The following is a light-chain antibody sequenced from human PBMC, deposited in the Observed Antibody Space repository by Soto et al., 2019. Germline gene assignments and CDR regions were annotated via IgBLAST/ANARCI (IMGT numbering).Light chain of an antibody. J-gene: IGKJ1*01. Sequence: ETVMTQSPVTLSVSPGERATLSCRASQSVSSNLAWYQQKPGQAPRLLIYGASTRATGIPASFSGSGSGTEFTLTISSLQSEDFAVYYCQQYHIWPPWTSGQVTKVDIK. CDR1: QSVSSN. CDR3: QQYHIWPPWT. V-gene: IGKV3-15*01. CDR2: GAS.